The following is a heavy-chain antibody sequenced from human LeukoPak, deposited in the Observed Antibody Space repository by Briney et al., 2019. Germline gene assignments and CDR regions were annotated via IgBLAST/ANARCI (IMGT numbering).Heavy chain of an antibody. CDR1: GFTFSSYS. CDR2: ISSSSSTI. V-gene: IGHV3-48*01. Sequence: GGSLRLSCAASGFTFSSYSMNWVRQAPGKGLEWVSYISSSSSTIYYADSVKGRFTISRDNAKNSLYLQMNSLRAEDTAVYYCARDSITIFGVVPTNSDAFDIWGQGTMVTVSS. D-gene: IGHD3-3*01. CDR3: ARDSITIFGVVPTNSDAFDI. J-gene: IGHJ3*02.